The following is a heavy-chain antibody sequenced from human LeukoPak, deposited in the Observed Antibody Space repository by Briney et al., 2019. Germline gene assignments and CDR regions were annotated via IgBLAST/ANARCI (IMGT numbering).Heavy chain of an antibody. CDR3: ARPGYCSGGSCSRYIDY. CDR2: IWYDGSNK. V-gene: IGHV3-33*01. D-gene: IGHD2-15*01. J-gene: IGHJ4*02. CDR1: GFTFSNYG. Sequence: GGSLRLSCAASGFTFSNYGIHWVRQAPGKGLEWVAVIWYDGSNKYYADSVKGRFTISRDNSRNTLYLQMNSLRAEDTAIYYCARPGYCSGGSCSRYIDYWGQGTLVTVSS.